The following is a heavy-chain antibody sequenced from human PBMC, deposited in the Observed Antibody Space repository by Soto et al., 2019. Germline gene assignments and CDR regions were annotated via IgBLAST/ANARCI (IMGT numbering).Heavy chain of an antibody. Sequence: PGGSLRLSCEVSGLTLSKFEMTWVRQAPGQGLEWVSSISSDGATIYYADSVKGRFTISRDNDKNLLYLQMNSLKGEDTATYYCVRVGIVARPYWGQGTPVTVSS. D-gene: IGHD2-21*01. CDR1: GLTLSKFE. V-gene: IGHV3-48*03. CDR3: VRVGIVARPY. CDR2: ISSDGATI. J-gene: IGHJ4*02.